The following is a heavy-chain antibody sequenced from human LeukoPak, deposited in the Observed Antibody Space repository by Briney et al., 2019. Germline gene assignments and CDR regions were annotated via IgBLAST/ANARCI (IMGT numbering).Heavy chain of an antibody. D-gene: IGHD4-17*01. J-gene: IGHJ4*02. CDR1: GDFITAYY. Sequence: SETLSLTCTVSGDFITAYYWSWIRQPPGKGLEWIGYVYYTGSTEYNPSLRSRVTISLDLSKHQFSLNLTSVTAADTAVYYCARASVTYGFDYWGQGSLVIVSS. CDR3: ARASVTYGFDY. V-gene: IGHV4-59*01. CDR2: VYYTGST.